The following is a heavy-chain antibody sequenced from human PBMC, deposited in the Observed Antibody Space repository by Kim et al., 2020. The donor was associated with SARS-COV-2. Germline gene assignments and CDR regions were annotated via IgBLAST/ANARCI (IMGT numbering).Heavy chain of an antibody. D-gene: IGHD2-8*01. Sequence: SETLSLTCTVSGGSISSGDYYWSWIRQPPGKGLEWIGYIYYSGSTYYNPSLKSRVTISVDTSKNQFSLKLSSVTAADTAVYYCARANDSQLMYYFDYWGQGTLVTVSS. CDR3: ARANDSQLMYYFDY. CDR2: IYYSGST. CDR1: GGSISSGDYY. V-gene: IGHV4-30-4*01. J-gene: IGHJ4*02.